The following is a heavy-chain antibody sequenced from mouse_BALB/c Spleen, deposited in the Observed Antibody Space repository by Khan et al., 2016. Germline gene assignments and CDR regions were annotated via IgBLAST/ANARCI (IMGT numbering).Heavy chain of an antibody. J-gene: IGHJ2*01. CDR3: ARTILLPACFDY. Sequence: VQLKESGPDLVKPGASVKISCKASGYSFTGYYIHWVKQSHGKSLEWIGSVNPNNGGTSYNQKFKDKAIVTVDKSSSTAYMELRSLTSEDSAGYYCARTILLPACFDYWGQGTTLTVSS. CDR2: VNPNNGGT. CDR1: GYSFTGYY. V-gene: IGHV1-26*01. D-gene: IGHD2-10*01.